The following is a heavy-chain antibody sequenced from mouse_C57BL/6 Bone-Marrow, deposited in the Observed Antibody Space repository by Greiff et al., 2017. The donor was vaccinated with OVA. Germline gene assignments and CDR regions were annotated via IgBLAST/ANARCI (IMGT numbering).Heavy chain of an antibody. J-gene: IGHJ1*03. CDR1: GFTFSSYG. CDR3: GRHGDYDGFDV. D-gene: IGHD2-4*01. V-gene: IGHV5-6*01. CDR2: ISSGGSYT. Sequence: DVQLVESGGDLVKPGGSLKLSCAASGFTFSSYGMSWVRQTPDKRLEWVATISSGGSYTYYPDSVKGRFTISRDNAKNTLYLQLSRLKSEDTAMYYCGRHGDYDGFDVWDTGTTVTVSS.